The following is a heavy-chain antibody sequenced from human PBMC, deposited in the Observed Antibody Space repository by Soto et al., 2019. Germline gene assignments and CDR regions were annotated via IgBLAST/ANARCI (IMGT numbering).Heavy chain of an antibody. CDR2: INSDGSST. D-gene: IGHD3-22*01. CDR1: GFTFSSYW. CDR3: AISPRGFENLRWPNYYDSSGYRGEFDP. Sequence: PGGSLRLSCAASGFTFSSYWMHWVRQAPGKGLVWVSRINSDGSSTSYADSVKGRFTISRDNAKNTLYLQMNSLRAEDTAVYYCAISPRGFENLRWPNYYDSSGYRGEFDPWGQGTLVTVSS. V-gene: IGHV3-74*01. J-gene: IGHJ5*02.